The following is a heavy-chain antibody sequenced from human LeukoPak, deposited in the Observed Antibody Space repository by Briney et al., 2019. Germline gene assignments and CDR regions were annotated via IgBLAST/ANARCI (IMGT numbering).Heavy chain of an antibody. J-gene: IGHJ3*02. V-gene: IGHV1-18*01. CDR2: ISAYNGNT. D-gene: IGHD6-13*01. CDR3: ASDIAAADADDAFDI. Sequence: ASVKVSCKASGYTFTSYGINWVRQAPGQGLEWMAWISAYNGNTKFAQKVQGRVTMTTDTSTSTAYMELRSLRSDDTAVYYCASDIAAADADDAFDIWGQGTMVTVSS. CDR1: GYTFTSYG.